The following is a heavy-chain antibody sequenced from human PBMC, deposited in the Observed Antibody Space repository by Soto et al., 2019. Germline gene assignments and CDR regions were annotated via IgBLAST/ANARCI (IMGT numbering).Heavy chain of an antibody. V-gene: IGHV3-30*04. CDR2: VSNDGMKT. Sequence: GGSLRLSCVASGFNFSHFAVHWVRQAPGKGQEWVAVVSNDGMKTSFADPVKGRFSVSRDNSKSTVYLQMNNLGAADTGVYYCARERAAFLERMLWCLDVWGRGTTVTVSS. J-gene: IGHJ6*02. D-gene: IGHD2-21*01. CDR1: GFNFSHFA. CDR3: ARERAAFLERMLWCLDV.